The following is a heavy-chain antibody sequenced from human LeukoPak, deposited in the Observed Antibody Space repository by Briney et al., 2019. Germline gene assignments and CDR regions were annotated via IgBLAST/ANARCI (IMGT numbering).Heavy chain of an antibody. Sequence: SGGSLRLSCAASGFTFNNYGMHYVRQAPGKGLEWVAVISDDGRNKNYADSVKGRFTISRDNSKNTLYLQMNSLRAEDTAVYYCASLTLIDYWGQGTLVTVSS. J-gene: IGHJ4*02. CDR3: ASLTLIDY. CDR1: GFTFNNYG. CDR2: ISDDGRNK. V-gene: IGHV3-30*03. D-gene: IGHD3-9*01.